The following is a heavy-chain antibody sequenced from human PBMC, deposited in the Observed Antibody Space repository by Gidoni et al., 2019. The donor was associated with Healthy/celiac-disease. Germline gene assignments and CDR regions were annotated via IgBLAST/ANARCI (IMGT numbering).Heavy chain of an antibody. CDR3: ASGYDYVWGSSDLDAFDI. CDR1: GCSFISYS. V-gene: IGHV1-69*01. D-gene: IGHD3-16*01. Sequence: QVQLVQYGAEVKKPGSSVKVSCTASGCSFISYSISWVRQAPGQGLEWMGGIIPFFGTANYAQKFQGRVTITADESTSTAYMELSSLRSEDTAVYYCASGYDYVWGSSDLDAFDIWGQGTMVTVSS. CDR2: IIPFFGTA. J-gene: IGHJ3*02.